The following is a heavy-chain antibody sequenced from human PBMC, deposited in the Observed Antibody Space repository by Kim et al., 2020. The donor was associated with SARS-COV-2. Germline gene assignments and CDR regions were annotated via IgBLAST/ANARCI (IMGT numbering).Heavy chain of an antibody. CDR1: GFTFSSYG. V-gene: IGHV3-30*18. CDR3: AKELGRDYGMDV. CDR2: ISYDGSNK. D-gene: IGHD1-26*01. Sequence: GGSLRLSCAASGFTFSSYGMHWVRQAPGKGLEWVAVISYDGSNKYYADSVKGRFTISRDNSKNTLYLQMNSLRAEDTAVYYCAKELGRDYGMDVWGQGTTVTVS. J-gene: IGHJ6*02.